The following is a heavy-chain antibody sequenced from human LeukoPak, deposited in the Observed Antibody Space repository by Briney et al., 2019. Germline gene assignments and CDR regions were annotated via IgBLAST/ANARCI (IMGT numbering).Heavy chain of an antibody. CDR2: VFYSGST. Sequence: PSETLSLTCTVSGGSITNYYWNWIRQPPGKGLEWISYVFYSGSTNYNPSLKSRVTISVDTSKNQFSLKVTSVTAADTALYYCARDAVTYDAFDIWGQGTMVTVSS. CDR3: ARDAVTYDAFDI. D-gene: IGHD2-21*02. V-gene: IGHV4-59*01. CDR1: GGSITNYY. J-gene: IGHJ3*02.